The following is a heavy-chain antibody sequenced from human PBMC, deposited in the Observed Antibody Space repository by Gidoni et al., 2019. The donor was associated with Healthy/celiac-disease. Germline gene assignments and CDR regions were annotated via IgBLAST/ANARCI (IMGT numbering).Heavy chain of an antibody. CDR1: GGSFSGYY. CDR2: INHSGST. Sequence: QVQLQQWGAGLLKPSETLSLTCAVYGGSFSGYYWSWIRQPPGKGLEWIGEINHSGSTNYNPSLKSRVTISVDTSKNQFSLKLSSVTAADTAVYYCASCGSGCHRFYYYYGMDVWGQGTTVTVSS. CDR3: ASCGSGCHRFYYYYGMDV. D-gene: IGHD3-22*01. J-gene: IGHJ6*02. V-gene: IGHV4-34*01.